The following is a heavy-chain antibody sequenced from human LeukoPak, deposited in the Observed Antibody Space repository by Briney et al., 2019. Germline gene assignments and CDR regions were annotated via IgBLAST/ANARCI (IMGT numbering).Heavy chain of an antibody. CDR3: ASTYDLEHGVHFEY. CDR1: GGTFSSYA. V-gene: IGHV1-69*04. D-gene: IGHD1/OR15-1a*01. CDR2: IIPILGIA. Sequence: SVKVSCKASGGTFSSYAISWVRQAPGQGLEWMGRIIPILGIANYAQKFQGRVTITADKSTSTAYMELSSLRSEDAAVYYCASTYDLEHGVHFEYWGQGTLVTVSS. J-gene: IGHJ4*02.